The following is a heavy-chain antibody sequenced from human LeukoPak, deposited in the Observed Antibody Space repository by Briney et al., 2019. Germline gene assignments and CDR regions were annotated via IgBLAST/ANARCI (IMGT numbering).Heavy chain of an antibody. J-gene: IGHJ4*02. CDR2: IHYTGNT. Sequence: PSETLSLTCTVSGGSVGSSAFYRGWIRQPPGKGLEWIGSIHYTGNTYYNSSLRNRVTISVDSSRNQFSLGLTSVTAADTAVYYCARHSSRLRHFDSWGQGTLVTVSS. CDR3: ARHSSRLRHFDS. D-gene: IGHD2-15*01. V-gene: IGHV4-39*01. CDR1: GGSVGSSAFY.